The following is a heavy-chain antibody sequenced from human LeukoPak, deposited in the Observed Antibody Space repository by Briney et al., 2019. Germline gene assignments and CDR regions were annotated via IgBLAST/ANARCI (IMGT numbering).Heavy chain of an antibody. Sequence: PSETLSLTCTVSGGSISSSSYYWGWIRQPPGKGLEWIGSIYYRGSTYYNPSLKSRVTISVDTSKNQFSLKLSSVTAADTAVYYCARRSYSTPFGYWGQGTLVTVSS. CDR2: IYYRGST. D-gene: IGHD2-15*01. CDR3: ARRSYSTPFGY. V-gene: IGHV4-39*07. CDR1: GGSISSSSYY. J-gene: IGHJ4*02.